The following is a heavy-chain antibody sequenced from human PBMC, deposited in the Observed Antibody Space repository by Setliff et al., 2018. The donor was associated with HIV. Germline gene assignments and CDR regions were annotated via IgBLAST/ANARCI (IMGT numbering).Heavy chain of an antibody. V-gene: IGHV7-4-1*02. CDR1: GYTFTTFG. CDR2: INTETGNP. D-gene: IGHD1-26*01. Sequence: ASVKVSCKASGYTFTTFGISWVRQARGQGLEWMGWINTETGNPMYAQGFRGRFVFSLDTSVSTAYLQITSLKTEDTAMYYCARVGSYWSTFDYWGQGALVTVSS. J-gene: IGHJ4*02. CDR3: ARVGSYWSTFDY.